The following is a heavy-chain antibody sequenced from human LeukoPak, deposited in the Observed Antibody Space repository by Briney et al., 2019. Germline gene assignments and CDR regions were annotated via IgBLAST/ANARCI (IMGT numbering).Heavy chain of an antibody. Sequence: PGGSLRLSCVAPGFTFSAYGMSWVRQAPGEGLEWVSGIGTTAKYYADSVKGRFTISRDNSRNTLCLQMNSLRAEDTAIYYCTKAPAGPEYSDNWRFGYNWFDPWGQGTLVTVSS. V-gene: IGHV3-23*01. J-gene: IGHJ5*02. D-gene: IGHD5-12*01. CDR1: GFTFSAYG. CDR2: IGTTAK. CDR3: TKAPAGPEYSDNWRFGYNWFDP.